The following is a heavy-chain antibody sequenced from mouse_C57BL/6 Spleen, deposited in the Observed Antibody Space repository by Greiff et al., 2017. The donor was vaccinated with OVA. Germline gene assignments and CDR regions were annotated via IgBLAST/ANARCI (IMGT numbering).Heavy chain of an antibody. V-gene: IGHV1-82*01. CDR1: GYAFSSSW. CDR2: IYPGDGDT. J-gene: IGHJ1*03. CDR3: APDSSGYGSYWYFDV. D-gene: IGHD3-2*02. Sequence: LQQSGPELVKPGASVKISCKASGYAFSSSWMNWVKQRPGKGLEWIGRIYPGDGDTNYNGKFKGKATLTADKSSSTAYMQLSSLTSEDSAVYVCAPDSSGYGSYWYFDVWGTGTTVTVSS.